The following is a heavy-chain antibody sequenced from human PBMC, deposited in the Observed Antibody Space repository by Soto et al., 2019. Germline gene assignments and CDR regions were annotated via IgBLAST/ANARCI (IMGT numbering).Heavy chain of an antibody. CDR1: GGSISSSSYY. CDR2: IYYSGST. V-gene: IGHV4-39*01. Sequence: SETLSLTCTVSGGSISSSSYYWGWIRQPPGKGLEWIGSIYYSGSTYYNPSLKSRVTISVDTSKNQFSLKLSSVTAADTAVYYCASPSGITGTTVYYYYGMDVWGQGTTVTVSS. J-gene: IGHJ6*02. D-gene: IGHD1-7*01. CDR3: ASPSGITGTTVYYYYGMDV.